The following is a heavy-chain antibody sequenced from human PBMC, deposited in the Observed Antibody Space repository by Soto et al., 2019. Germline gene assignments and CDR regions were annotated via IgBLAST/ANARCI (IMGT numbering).Heavy chain of an antibody. CDR3: AKDLDDYSSAIDF. D-gene: IGHD4-4*01. V-gene: IGHV3-23*01. CDR2: ISGSGGSGRG. Sequence: PGGSLRLSCVGSGFSFRKYAMNWVRQAPGKGLAWVSGISGSGGSGRGFYADPVKGRFTIYRDNSKNTLYLEMNSLRAEDTAVYYCAKDLDDYSSAIDFWGQGTLVTVSS. J-gene: IGHJ4*02. CDR1: GFSFRKYA.